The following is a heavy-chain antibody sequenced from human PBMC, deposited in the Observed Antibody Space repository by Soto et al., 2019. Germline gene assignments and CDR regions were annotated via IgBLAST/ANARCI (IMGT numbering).Heavy chain of an antibody. J-gene: IGHJ5*02. CDR2: IYYSGST. D-gene: IGHD3-10*01. V-gene: IGHV4-39*01. CDR3: ARHVRQYYYGSGTHEWFDP. CDR1: GGSISSSSYY. Sequence: SETLSLTCTVSGGSISSSSYYWGWIRQPPGKGLEWIGSIYYSGSTYYNPSLKSRVTISVDTSKNQFSLKLSSVTAADTAVYYCARHVRQYYYGSGTHEWFDPWVQGTMVTVSA.